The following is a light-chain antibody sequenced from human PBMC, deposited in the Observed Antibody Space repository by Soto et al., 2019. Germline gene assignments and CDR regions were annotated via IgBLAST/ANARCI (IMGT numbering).Light chain of an antibody. V-gene: IGKV1-39*01. Sequence: DIQMTQSPASLSASVGDRVTISCRASQSIGRNLNWYQQKPGKAPKLLIFTSSSLQSGVPSRFSGSGSGTDFIFTISNLQPEDFATYFYQQSYSTPPTFGQGTKVEIK. CDR2: TSS. CDR3: QQSYSTPPT. J-gene: IGKJ1*01. CDR1: QSIGRN.